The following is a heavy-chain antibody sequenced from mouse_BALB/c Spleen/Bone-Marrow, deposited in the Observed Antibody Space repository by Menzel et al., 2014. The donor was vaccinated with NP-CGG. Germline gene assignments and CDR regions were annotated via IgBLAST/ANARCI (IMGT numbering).Heavy chain of an antibody. Sequence: EVQLQQSGGGLAKPGGSLQLSCAASGFTFSTYAMSWVRQTPEKRLEWVATISSSGSYTYYPDSMKGRFTISRDNAKNTLYLQMSSLRSEDTAMFYCSRLRMITTYFDVWGAGTTVTVSS. J-gene: IGHJ1*01. D-gene: IGHD2-4*01. CDR3: SRLRMITTYFDV. V-gene: IGHV5-9-3*01. CDR1: GFTFSTYA. CDR2: ISSSGSYT.